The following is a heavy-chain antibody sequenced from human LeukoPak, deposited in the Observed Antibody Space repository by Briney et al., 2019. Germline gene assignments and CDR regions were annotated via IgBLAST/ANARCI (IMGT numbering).Heavy chain of an antibody. CDR3: AKGYSYGYGYYMDV. J-gene: IGHJ6*03. CDR2: ISGSGGST. D-gene: IGHD5-18*01. Sequence: PGGSLRLSCAASGFTFSSYAMSWVRQAPGKGLEWVSAISGSGGSTHYADSVKGRFTISRDNSKNTLYLQMNSLRAEDTAVYYCAKGYSYGYGYYMDVWGKGTTVTVSS. V-gene: IGHV3-23*01. CDR1: GFTFSSYA.